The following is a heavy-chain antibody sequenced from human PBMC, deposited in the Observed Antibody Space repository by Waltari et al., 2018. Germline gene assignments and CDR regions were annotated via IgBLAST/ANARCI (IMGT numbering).Heavy chain of an antibody. D-gene: IGHD3-9*01. J-gene: IGHJ6*02. CDR3: AKEAGGEVRYFDWLYGMDV. CDR1: GFPFDDYA. V-gene: IGHV3-43D*04. CDR2: ISWEGGST. Sequence: EVQLVESGGVVVQPGGSLRLSCAASGFPFDDYAMHWVRPAPGKGLEGVSLISWEGGSTYYADSVKGRFTISRDNSKNSLYLQMNSLRAEDTALYYCAKEAGGEVRYFDWLYGMDVWGQGTTVTVSS.